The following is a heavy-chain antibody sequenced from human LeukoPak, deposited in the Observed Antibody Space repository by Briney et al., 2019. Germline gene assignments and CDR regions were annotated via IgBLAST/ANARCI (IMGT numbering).Heavy chain of an antibody. J-gene: IGHJ4*02. Sequence: PGGPLRLSCAASGFIFSNYAMHWARQAPGKGLEWVALISYEGSNTYYADFKYYSDSVKGRFTISRDNSKNTVYLQMNSLRAEDTAVYYCARDDYQYDSSGYLFGGVFDYWGQGSLVTDSS. CDR1: GFIFSNYA. CDR3: ARDDYQYDSSGYLFGGVFDY. V-gene: IGHV3-30*04. D-gene: IGHD3-22*01. CDR2: ISYEGSNTYYADFK.